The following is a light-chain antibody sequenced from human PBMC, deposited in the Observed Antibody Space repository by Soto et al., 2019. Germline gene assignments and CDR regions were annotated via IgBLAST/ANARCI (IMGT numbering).Light chain of an antibody. Sequence: QAALTQPAYVYGSPGQSITISCTGTSRDVGGYNYVSGYHQPPGRAPKVMIYDVSSRHSGVSNRFSGSKSGNTASLTISGLQAEDEADYYCISYSSSSSLRLFGGATKLTVL. J-gene: IGLJ2*01. CDR2: DVS. V-gene: IGLV2-14*01. CDR3: ISYSSSSSLRL. CDR1: SRDVGGYNY.